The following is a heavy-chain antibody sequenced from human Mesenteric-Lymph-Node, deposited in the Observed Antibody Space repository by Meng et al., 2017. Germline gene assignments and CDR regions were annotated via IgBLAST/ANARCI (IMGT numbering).Heavy chain of an antibody. CDR3: ARGWSAYYYDSSGYGAFDI. D-gene: IGHD3-22*01. CDR2: INGDGSST. J-gene: IGHJ3*02. V-gene: IGHV3-74*01. Sequence: GGSLRLSCVASKFTFSSYWMHWVRQAPGKGLVWVSRINGDGSSTIYADSVKGRFTISRDNAKNSLYLQMNSLRAEDTAVYYCARGWSAYYYDSSGYGAFDIWGQGTMVTVSS. CDR1: KFTFSSYW.